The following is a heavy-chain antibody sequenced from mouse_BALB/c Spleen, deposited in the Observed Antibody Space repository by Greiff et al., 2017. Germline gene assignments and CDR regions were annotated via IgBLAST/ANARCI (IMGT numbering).Heavy chain of an antibody. V-gene: IGHV14-3*02. CDR2: IDPANGNT. Sequence: EVMLVESGAELVKPGASVKLSCTASGFNIKDTYMHWVKQRPEQGLEWIGRIDPANGNTKYDPKFQGKATITADTSSNTAYLQLSSLTSEDTAVYYCARGTTVVAKGFDYGGQGTTLTVSS. CDR1: GFNIKDTY. D-gene: IGHD1-1*01. CDR3: ARGTTVVAKGFDY. J-gene: IGHJ2*01.